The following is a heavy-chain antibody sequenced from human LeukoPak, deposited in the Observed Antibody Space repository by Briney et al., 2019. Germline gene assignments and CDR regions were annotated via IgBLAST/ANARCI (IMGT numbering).Heavy chain of an antibody. V-gene: IGHV4-31*03. Sequence: PSETLSLTCTVSGGSISSGGYYWSWIRQHPGKGLEWIGYIYYSGSTYYNPSLKSRVTISVDTSKNQFSLNLTSVTAADTAVYYCARDSGLVFDYWGQGTLVTVSS. CDR1: GGSISSGGYY. CDR3: ARDSGLVFDY. CDR2: IYYSGST. J-gene: IGHJ4*02. D-gene: IGHD3-10*01.